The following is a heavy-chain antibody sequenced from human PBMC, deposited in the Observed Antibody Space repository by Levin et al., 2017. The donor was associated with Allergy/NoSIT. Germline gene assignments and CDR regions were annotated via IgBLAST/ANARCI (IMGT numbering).Heavy chain of an antibody. Sequence: GESLKISCKVSGYTLTDFTMHWVRQTPGKGLEWMGGFDPEDGKTVYPQKFQGRVSVTEDTSTDTAYMELSSLRSEDTAVYFCARVQFDDFLTGYYLDYWGQGTLVTVTS. D-gene: IGHD3-9*01. CDR1: GYTLTDFT. J-gene: IGHJ4*02. CDR3: ARVQFDDFLTGYYLDY. CDR2: FDPEDGKT. V-gene: IGHV1-24*01.